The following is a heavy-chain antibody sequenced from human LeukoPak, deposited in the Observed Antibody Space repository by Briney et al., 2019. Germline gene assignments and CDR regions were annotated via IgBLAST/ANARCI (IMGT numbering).Heavy chain of an antibody. J-gene: IGHJ6*03. V-gene: IGHV3-7*01. CDR1: GFTFSSYW. D-gene: IGHD3-3*01. CDR2: IKQDGSEK. Sequence: GGSLRLSCAASGFTFSSYWMSWVRQAPGKGLEWVANIKQDGSEKYYVDSVKGRFTISRDNAKNSLYLQMNSLRAEDTAVYYCARVCPLYYDFWSGPKYMDVWGKGTTVTVSS. CDR3: ARVCPLYYDFWSGPKYMDV.